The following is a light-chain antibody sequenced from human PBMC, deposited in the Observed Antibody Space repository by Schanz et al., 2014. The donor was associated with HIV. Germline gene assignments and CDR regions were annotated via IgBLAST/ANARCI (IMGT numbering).Light chain of an antibody. J-gene: IGKJ4*01. CDR2: RAS. V-gene: IGKV1-5*03. CDR1: HYISSW. CDR3: QYFGNSGGT. Sequence: DIRMTQSPSTLSASIGDEVTITCRASHYISSWLAWYQQRPGQAPNLLIYRASTLEAGVSSRFSGSGSGTEFTLTISSLEPEDFAVYYCQYFGNSGGTFGGGTKVEIK.